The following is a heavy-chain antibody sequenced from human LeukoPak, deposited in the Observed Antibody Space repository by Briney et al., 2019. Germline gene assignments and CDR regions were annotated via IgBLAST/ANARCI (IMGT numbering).Heavy chain of an antibody. D-gene: IGHD6-6*01. J-gene: IGHJ3*02. CDR3: ARDLSSSYDHDAFDI. CDR2: ISSSSSYI. V-gene: IGHV3-21*01. CDR1: GFTFSSYS. Sequence: PGGSLRLSCAASGFTFSSYSMNWVRQAPGKGLEWVSSISSSSSYIYYADSVKGRFTISRDNAKNSPYLQMNSLRAEDTAMYYCARDLSSSYDHDAFDIWGQGTMVTVSS.